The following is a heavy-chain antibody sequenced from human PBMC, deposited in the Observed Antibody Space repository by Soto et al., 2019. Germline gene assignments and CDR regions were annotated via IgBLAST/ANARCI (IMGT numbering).Heavy chain of an antibody. Sequence: PSETLSLTCTVSGGSISSYYWSWIRQPPGKGLEWIGDVYYSGTTNYNASLKSRVTISLDTSKNQFSLKLNSVTAADTAVYYCARDRAVRGYYYGMDVWGQGTTVT. CDR2: VYYSGTT. D-gene: IGHD3-10*01. V-gene: IGHV4-59*01. CDR3: ARDRAVRGYYYGMDV. CDR1: GGSISSYY. J-gene: IGHJ6*02.